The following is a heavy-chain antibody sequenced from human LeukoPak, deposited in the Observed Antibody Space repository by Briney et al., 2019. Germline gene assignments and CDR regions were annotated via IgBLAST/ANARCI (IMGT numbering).Heavy chain of an antibody. CDR3: ATIGGLYYDFWSGYFKY. D-gene: IGHD3-3*01. CDR1: GVIFSSYW. J-gene: IGHJ4*02. V-gene: IGHV3-7*01. Sequence: PGGSLRLSCAATGVIFSSYWTSWVRQAPGKGLEWVANRKQDGSEKYYVDGVKGRFTISRDNAKNSLYLKMKSLRAEDTAVYYCATIGGLYYDFWSGYFKYWGQGTLVTASS. CDR2: RKQDGSEK.